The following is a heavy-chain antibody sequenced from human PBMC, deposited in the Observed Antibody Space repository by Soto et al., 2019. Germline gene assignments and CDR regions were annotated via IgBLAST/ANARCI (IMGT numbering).Heavy chain of an antibody. J-gene: IGHJ6*02. V-gene: IGHV1-18*01. CDR2: VSGYSGHS. CDR3: TRDSSSSGYYYGMDA. CDR1: NETLTTYG. Sequence: QVHLVQSGAEVKKPGASVKVSCKASNETLTTYGISWVRQAPGQGLEWMGWVSGYSGHSSSAQEFQDRVIMTTDTSTNTAYMERRSLTSNDSAVYFCTRDSSSSGYYYGMDAWGQGTTVTVSS. D-gene: IGHD6-19*01.